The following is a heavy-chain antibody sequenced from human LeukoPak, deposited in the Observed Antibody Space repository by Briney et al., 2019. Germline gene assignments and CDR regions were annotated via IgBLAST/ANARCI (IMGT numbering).Heavy chain of an antibody. J-gene: IGHJ6*03. V-gene: IGHV1-3*01. CDR1: GGTFTSYA. Sequence: ASVKVSCKASGGTFTSYAMHWVRQAPGQRLEWMGWINAGNGNTKYSQKFQGRVTITRDTSASTAYMELSSLRSEDTAVYYCAREGVTEDRPRDYFYYYMDVWGKGTTVTVSS. D-gene: IGHD5-18*01. CDR3: AREGVTEDRPRDYFYYYMDV. CDR2: INAGNGNT.